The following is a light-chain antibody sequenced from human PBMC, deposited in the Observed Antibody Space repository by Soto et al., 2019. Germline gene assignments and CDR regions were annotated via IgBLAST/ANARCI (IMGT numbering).Light chain of an antibody. CDR3: CSYESSSSYV. J-gene: IGLJ1*01. CDR1: TSDVGGYNL. CDR2: EGT. Sequence: QSALTQPASVSGSPGQSITIPCSGTTSDVGGYNLVSWYQQHTAKAPKLLIYEGTQRPSGVSSRFSGSKSGNTASLTISGLQAEDEADYYCCSYESSSSYVFGTGTKVTVL. V-gene: IGLV2-23*01.